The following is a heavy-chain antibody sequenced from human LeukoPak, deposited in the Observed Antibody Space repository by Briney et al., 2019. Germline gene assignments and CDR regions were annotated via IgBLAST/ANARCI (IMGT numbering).Heavy chain of an antibody. CDR1: GFTFSSYW. D-gene: IGHD6-19*01. Sequence: PGGSLRLSCAASGFTFSSYWMSWVRQAPGKGLEWVANIKQDGSEKYYVDSVKGRFTISRDNAKNSLYLQMNSLRAEDTALYHCARVRAAVAGEGPIDYWGQGTLVTVSS. V-gene: IGHV3-7*03. CDR3: ARVRAAVAGEGPIDY. CDR2: IKQDGSEK. J-gene: IGHJ4*02.